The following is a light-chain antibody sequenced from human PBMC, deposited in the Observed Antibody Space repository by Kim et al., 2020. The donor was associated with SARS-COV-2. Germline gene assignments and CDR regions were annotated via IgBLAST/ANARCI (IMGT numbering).Light chain of an antibody. Sequence: DIQMTQSPSSLSASVGDTITVTCRASETILDRLNWYQHKPGTAPKLLIFASSTLQNGVPSRFSGGGSGTVFTLTISSLQPQDFATYYCQQSLTVPLTFGGGTKVDIK. CDR2: ASS. CDR3: QQSLTVPLT. CDR1: ETILDR. V-gene: IGKV1-39*01. J-gene: IGKJ4*01.